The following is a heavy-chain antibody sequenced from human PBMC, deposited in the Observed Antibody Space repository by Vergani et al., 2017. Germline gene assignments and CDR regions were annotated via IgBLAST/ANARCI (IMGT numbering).Heavy chain of an antibody. D-gene: IGHD3-22*01. CDR2: INAGNGNT. J-gene: IGHJ3*02. Sequence: QVQLVQSGAEVKKPGASVKVSCKASGYTFTSYAMHWVRQAPGQRLEWMGWINAGNGNTKYSQKFQGRVTMTRDTSASTAYMELSSLRSEDTAVYYCARDSLTMIVVYDAFDIWGQGTMVTVSS. V-gene: IGHV1-3*01. CDR3: ARDSLTMIVVYDAFDI. CDR1: GYTFTSYA.